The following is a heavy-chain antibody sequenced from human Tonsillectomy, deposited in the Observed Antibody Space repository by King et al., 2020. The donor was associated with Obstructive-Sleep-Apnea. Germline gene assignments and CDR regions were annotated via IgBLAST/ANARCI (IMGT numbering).Heavy chain of an antibody. V-gene: IGHV3-23*04. D-gene: IGHD6-19*01. CDR1: EFTFSSSA. CDR2: ISGSTSNT. CDR3: AKASGQWLAPFDY. Sequence: VQLVESGGGLVQPGGSLRLSCAASEFTFSSSAMSWVRQAPGKGLEWVSAISGSTSNTYYAESWKGRFTISRDNSKNTLDLQMSSRRVEDTAVYYCAKASGQWLAPFDYWGQGTLVTVSS. J-gene: IGHJ4*02.